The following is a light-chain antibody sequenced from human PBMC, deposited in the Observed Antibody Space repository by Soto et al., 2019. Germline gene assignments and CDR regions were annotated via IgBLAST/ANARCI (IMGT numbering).Light chain of an antibody. CDR3: CSFAGSYSYV. J-gene: IGLJ1*01. V-gene: IGLV2-11*01. Sequence: QSALTQPRSVSASPGQSVTISCTVTSSDVGRYDYVSWYQQHPGKAPKLIVYDVTERPSGVPDRFSGSKSGNTASLTISGLQAEDEDDYSCCSFAGSYSYVFGTGTKVTVL. CDR2: DVT. CDR1: SSDVGRYDY.